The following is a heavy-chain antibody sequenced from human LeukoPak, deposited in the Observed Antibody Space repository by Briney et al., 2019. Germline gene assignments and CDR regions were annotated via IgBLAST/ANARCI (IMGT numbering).Heavy chain of an antibody. V-gene: IGHV1-69*04. CDR3: ARDRPSTTDGY. CDR1: GGTFSSYA. Sequence: ALVKVSCKASGGTFSSYAISWVRQAPGQGLEWMGRIIPILGIANYAQKFQGRVTITADKSTSTAYMELSSLRSEDTAVYYCARDRPSTTDGYWGQGTLVTVSS. J-gene: IGHJ4*02. D-gene: IGHD4-17*01. CDR2: IIPILGIA.